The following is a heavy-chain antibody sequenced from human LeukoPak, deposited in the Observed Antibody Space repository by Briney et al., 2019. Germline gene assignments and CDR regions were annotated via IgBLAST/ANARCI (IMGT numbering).Heavy chain of an antibody. J-gene: IGHJ6*02. D-gene: IGHD3-10*01. CDR3: ASDYGSGSFQPYYYHYGMDV. CDR2: IYHSGST. V-gene: IGHV4-4*02. CDR1: GVSISSSNW. Sequence: PSETLSLTCAVSGVSISSSNWWSWVRQPPGKGLEWIGEIYHSGSTNYNPSLKSRVTISVDKSKNQFSLKLSSVTAADTAVYYCASDYGSGSFQPYYYHYGMDVWGQGTTVTVSS.